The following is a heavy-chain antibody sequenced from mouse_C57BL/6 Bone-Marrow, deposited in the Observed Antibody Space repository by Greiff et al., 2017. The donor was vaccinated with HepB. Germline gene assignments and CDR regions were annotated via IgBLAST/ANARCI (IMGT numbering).Heavy chain of an antibody. Sequence: VQLQESGAELVKPGASVKLSCKASGYTFTEYTIHWVKQRSGQGLEWIGWFYPGSGSIKYNEKFKDKATLTAYKSSSTVYMELSRLTSEDSAVYFCARHEGITTPRDYYAMDYWGQGTSVTVSS. J-gene: IGHJ4*01. V-gene: IGHV1-62-2*01. CDR3: ARHEGITTPRDYYAMDY. CDR2: FYPGSGSI. CDR1: GYTFTEYT. D-gene: IGHD1-1*01.